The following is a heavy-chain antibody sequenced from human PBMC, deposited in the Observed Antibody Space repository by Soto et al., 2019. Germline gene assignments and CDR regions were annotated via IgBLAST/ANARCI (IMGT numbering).Heavy chain of an antibody. CDR2: ISYYGSNK. V-gene: IGHV3-30*18. Sequence: QVQLVESGGGVVQPGRSLGLSCAASGFTFSSYGMHWVRQAPGKGLEWVAVISYYGSNKYYADSVKGRFTISRDNSKNTLYLQMNSLRAEDTAVYYCAKMTPTHYYYYYGMDVWGQGTTVTVSS. CDR3: AKMTPTHYYYYYGMDV. D-gene: IGHD4-17*01. CDR1: GFTFSSYG. J-gene: IGHJ6*02.